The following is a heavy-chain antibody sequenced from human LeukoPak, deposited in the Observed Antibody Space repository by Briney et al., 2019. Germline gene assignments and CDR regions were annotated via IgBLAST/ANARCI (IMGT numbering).Heavy chain of an antibody. CDR3: ARDIYGSGYGYFDQ. Sequence: PSETLSLTCTVSGVSMSTYFWSWIRQPPGKGLEWLAFIHYTGETNYSPSLRSRLTISVDTSKNQFSLRLSSLTAADTAIYYCARDIYGSGYGYFDQWGQGALVTVSS. CDR2: IHYTGET. D-gene: IGHD3-10*01. J-gene: IGHJ4*02. V-gene: IGHV4-59*01. CDR1: GVSMSTYF.